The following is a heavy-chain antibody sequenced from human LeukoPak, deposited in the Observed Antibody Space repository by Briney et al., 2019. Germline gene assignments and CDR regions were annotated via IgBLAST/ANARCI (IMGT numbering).Heavy chain of an antibody. CDR2: IWYDGSNK. Sequence: GGSLRLSCAASGFTFSSYGMHWVRQAPGKGLEWVAVIWYDGSNKYYADSVKGRLTISRDNSKNTLYLQMNSLRAEDTAVYYCARDLAHYYDSSGLDYWGQGTLVTVSS. J-gene: IGHJ4*02. D-gene: IGHD3-22*01. CDR3: ARDLAHYYDSSGLDY. CDR1: GFTFSSYG. V-gene: IGHV3-33*01.